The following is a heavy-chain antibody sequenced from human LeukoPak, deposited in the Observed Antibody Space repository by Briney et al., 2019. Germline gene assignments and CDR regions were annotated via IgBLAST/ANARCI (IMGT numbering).Heavy chain of an antibody. CDR3: ARLSTPNLYYFDY. D-gene: IGHD3-16*02. J-gene: IGHJ4*02. Sequence: ASVKVSCKSSGYTFTGYYMHWVRQAPGQGLEWMGWINPNSGVTYYAQKFQGRVSMTRDTTISTAYMEVSRLRSDDSALYYCARLSTPNLYYFDYWGQGTLVTVSS. V-gene: IGHV1-2*02. CDR1: GYTFTGYY. CDR2: INPNSGVT.